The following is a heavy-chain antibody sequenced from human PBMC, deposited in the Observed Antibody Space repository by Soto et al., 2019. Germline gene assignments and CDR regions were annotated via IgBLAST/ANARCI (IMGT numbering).Heavy chain of an antibody. Sequence: GGSLRLSCAASGFTSGFTFSTYGMHWVRQVPGKGLEWVAVISYDGSNKYYADSVKGRFTISRDNSKNTLYLQMNSLRAEDTAVYYCAKVIDATDCSSSSCSHAFHIWGQGTMVTV. D-gene: IGHD2-2*01. V-gene: IGHV3-30*18. CDR2: ISYDGSNK. J-gene: IGHJ3*02. CDR3: AKVIDATDCSSSSCSHAFHI. CDR1: GFTFSTYG.